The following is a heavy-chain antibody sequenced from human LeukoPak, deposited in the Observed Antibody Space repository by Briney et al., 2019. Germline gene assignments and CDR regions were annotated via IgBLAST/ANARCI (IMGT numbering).Heavy chain of an antibody. CDR2: IYPGESDT. D-gene: IGHD4-11*01. CDR3: ARTHSNYMIDY. CDR1: GYSFTSFW. J-gene: IGHJ4*02. V-gene: IGHV5-51*01. Sequence: GQSLKSSCKGSGYSFTSFWIGWVGQMRGKGLGWMGIIYPGESDTKYSPSFQGQVTISADKSISTAYLQWGSLKASDTAMYYCARTHSNYMIDYWGQGTLVTVSS.